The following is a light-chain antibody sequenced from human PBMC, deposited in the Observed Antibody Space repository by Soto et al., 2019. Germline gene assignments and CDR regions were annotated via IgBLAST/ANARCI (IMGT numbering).Light chain of an antibody. Sequence: QSALTQPASVSGSPGQSITISCTGTSSDIGDYNYVSWYQQHPGKAPKLMIYEVIKRPSGVSNRFSGSKSGNTASLTISGLQAEDEADYYCSSYASSSPIVYGPGTKLTVL. CDR2: EVI. J-gene: IGLJ1*01. V-gene: IGLV2-14*01. CDR1: SSDIGDYNY. CDR3: SSYASSSPIV.